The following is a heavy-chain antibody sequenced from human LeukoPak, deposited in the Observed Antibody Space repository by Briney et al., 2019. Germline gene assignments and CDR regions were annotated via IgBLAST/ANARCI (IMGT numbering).Heavy chain of an antibody. V-gene: IGHV4-39*07. CDR2: IYYSGNT. CDR3: ARADTKNYASRLVMAD. Sequence: SETLSLTCTVSGVSISSSTYSSTYYWGWIRQPPGKGLEWIGSIYYSGNTYYNPSLRSRVTLSVDTSKNQFSLKLSSVTAADTAVYYCARADTKNYASRLVMADWGQGTLVTVSS. J-gene: IGHJ4*02. CDR1: GVSISSSTYSSTYY. D-gene: IGHD3-10*01.